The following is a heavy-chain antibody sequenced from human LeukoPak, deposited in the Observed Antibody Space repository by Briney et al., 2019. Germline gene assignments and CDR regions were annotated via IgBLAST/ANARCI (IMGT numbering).Heavy chain of an antibody. Sequence: SETLSLTCSVSGDSISSGYYWGWVRQPPGKGLEWIGSIYHGGSTYYNPSLKSRVTISVDTSKNQFSLNLSSVTAADTAVYYCARVWAEWSSYFDYWGQGTLVTVSS. CDR1: GDSISSGYY. CDR3: ARVWAEWSSYFDY. J-gene: IGHJ4*02. D-gene: IGHD3-3*01. V-gene: IGHV4-38-2*02. CDR2: IYHGGST.